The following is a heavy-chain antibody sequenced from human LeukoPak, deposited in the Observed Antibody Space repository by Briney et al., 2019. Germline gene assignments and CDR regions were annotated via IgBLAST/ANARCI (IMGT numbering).Heavy chain of an antibody. V-gene: IGHV4-61*02. Sequence: SETLSLTCTVSGGSISSGSYYWSWIRQPAGKGLEWIGRIYTSGSTNYNPSLKSRVTISVDTSKNQFSLRLSSVTAADTAVYYCARVKVAAAAGHYYYYMDVWGKGTTVTVSS. CDR2: IYTSGST. D-gene: IGHD6-13*01. CDR1: GGSISSGSYY. J-gene: IGHJ6*03. CDR3: ARVKVAAAAGHYYYYMDV.